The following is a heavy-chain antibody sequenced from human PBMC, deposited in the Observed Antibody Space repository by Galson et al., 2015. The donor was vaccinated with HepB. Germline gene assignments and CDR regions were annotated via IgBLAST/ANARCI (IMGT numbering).Heavy chain of an antibody. V-gene: IGHV4-34*01. D-gene: IGHD3-22*01. CDR3: ARKEGYYDSSGYTNRGYFDL. CDR2: INHSGST. J-gene: IGHJ2*01. Sequence: IRQPPGKGLEWIGEINHSGSTNYNPSLKSRVTISVDTSKNQFSLKLSSVTAADTAVYYCARKEGYYDSSGYTNRGYFDLWGRGTLVTVSS.